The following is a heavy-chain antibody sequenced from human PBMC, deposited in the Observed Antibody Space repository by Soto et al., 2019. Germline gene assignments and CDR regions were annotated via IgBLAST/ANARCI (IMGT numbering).Heavy chain of an antibody. CDR3: ARLPPRGYHTHYSYVMYV. J-gene: IGHJ6*02. V-gene: IGHV1-18*01. D-gene: IGHD5-12*01. Sequence: QAQLEQSGAEVKKPGASVKVACKPSGYTFYNYGITWVRQAPGHGLEWMGWISPYNDYTNYAQKYCYRVSMTTDKSPRTGFMELMRLTSADPSVYFCARLPPRGYHTHYSYVMYVWGQGPTVTLSS. CDR1: GYTFYNYG. CDR2: ISPYNDYT.